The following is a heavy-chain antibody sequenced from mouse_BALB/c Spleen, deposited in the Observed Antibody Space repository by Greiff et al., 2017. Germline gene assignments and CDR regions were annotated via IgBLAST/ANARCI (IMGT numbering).Heavy chain of an antibody. CDR3: TRLRGYAMDY. CDR1: GYTFTDYE. J-gene: IGHJ4*01. Sequence: QVQLQQSGAELVRPGASVTLSCKASGYTFTDYEMHWVKQTPVHGLEWIGAIDPETGGTAYNQKFKGKATLTADKSSSTAYMELRSLTSEDSAVYYCTRLRGYAMDYWGQGTSVTVSS. V-gene: IGHV1-15*01. CDR2: IDPETGGT.